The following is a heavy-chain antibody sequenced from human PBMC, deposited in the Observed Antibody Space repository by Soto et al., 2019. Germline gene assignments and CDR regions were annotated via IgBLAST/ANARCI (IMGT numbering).Heavy chain of an antibody. CDR3: EKDLRKVSLGNLDY. Sequence: GSSLRLSCAASGFTFSSYGMHWVRQAPGKGLEWVAVISYDGSNKYYADSVKGRFTISRDNSKNTLYLQMNSLRAEDTAVYYCEKDLRKVSLGNLDYWGQGTLVTVSS. D-gene: IGHD1-20*01. J-gene: IGHJ4*02. V-gene: IGHV3-30*18. CDR1: GFTFSSYG. CDR2: ISYDGSNK.